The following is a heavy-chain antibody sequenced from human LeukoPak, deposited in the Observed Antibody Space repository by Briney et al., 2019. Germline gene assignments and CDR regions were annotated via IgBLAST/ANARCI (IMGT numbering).Heavy chain of an antibody. CDR2: IKQDGSEK. Sequence: PGGSLRLSCAASGFTFSTYWMNWVRQAPGKGLEWVANIKQDGSEKYYVDSVKGRFTISRDNAKNSLYLQMNSLRAEDTAVYYCAKDPDCTSGICYTFFDYWGQGTLVTVSS. CDR1: GFTFSTYW. V-gene: IGHV3-7*03. D-gene: IGHD2-8*01. CDR3: AKDPDCTSGICYTFFDY. J-gene: IGHJ4*02.